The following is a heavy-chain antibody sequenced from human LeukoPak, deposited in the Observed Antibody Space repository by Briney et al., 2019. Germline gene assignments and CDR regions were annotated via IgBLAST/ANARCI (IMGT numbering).Heavy chain of an antibody. D-gene: IGHD3-22*01. V-gene: IGHV3-30*03. J-gene: IGHJ4*02. Sequence: PGGSLRLSCAASGFTFSTYGMHWVRQAPGKGLEWVAVISYDGSNKYYADSVKGRFTISRDNSKNTLYLQMNSLRAGDTALYYCAREASGSGYSGIDYWGQGILVTVSS. CDR2: ISYDGSNK. CDR1: GFTFSTYG. CDR3: AREASGSGYSGIDY.